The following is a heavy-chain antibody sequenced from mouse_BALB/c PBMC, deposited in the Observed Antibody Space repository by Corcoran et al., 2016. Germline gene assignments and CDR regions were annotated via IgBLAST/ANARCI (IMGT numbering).Heavy chain of an antibody. V-gene: IGHV9-1*02. CDR3: ARRGYYETAWFAY. D-gene: IGHD2-3*01. Sequence: QIQLVQSGPELKKPGETVKISCKASGYTFTNYGMNWVKQAPGKGLKWMGWINTYTGEPTYADDFKGRFAFSLETSASTAYLQINNLKNEDMATYFCARRGYYETAWFAYWGQGTLVTVSA. CDR2: INTYTGEP. J-gene: IGHJ3*01. CDR1: GYTFTNYG.